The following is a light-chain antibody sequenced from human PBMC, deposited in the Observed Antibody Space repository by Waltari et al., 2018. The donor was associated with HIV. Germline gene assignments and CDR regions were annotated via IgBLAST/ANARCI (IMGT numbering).Light chain of an antibody. V-gene: IGLV2-14*01. Sequence: SALTQPASVSGSPGQSITISCTGTSSDGGGYNYVPWYQQHPGKAPKLMIYEVSNRPSGVSNRFSGSKSGNTASLTISGLQAEDEADYYCSSYTSSSTLEFGGGTKLTVL. CDR1: SSDGGGYNY. CDR2: EVS. CDR3: SSYTSSSTLE. J-gene: IGLJ2*01.